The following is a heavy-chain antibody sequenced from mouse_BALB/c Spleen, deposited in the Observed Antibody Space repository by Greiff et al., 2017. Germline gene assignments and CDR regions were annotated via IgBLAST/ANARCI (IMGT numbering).Heavy chain of an antibody. CDR2: IWAGGST. CDR3: AIYYGNSWFAY. Sequence: VQGVESGPGLVAPSQSLSITCTVSGFSLTSYGVHWVRQPPGKGLEWLGVIWAGGSTNYNSALMSRLSISKDNSKSQVFLKMNSLQTDDTAMYYCAIYYGNSWFAYWGQGTLVTVSA. CDR1: GFSLTSYG. J-gene: IGHJ3*01. D-gene: IGHD2-1*01. V-gene: IGHV2-9*02.